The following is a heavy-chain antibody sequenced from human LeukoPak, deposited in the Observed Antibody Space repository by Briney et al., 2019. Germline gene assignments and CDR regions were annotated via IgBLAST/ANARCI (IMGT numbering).Heavy chain of an antibody. D-gene: IGHD3-16*01. J-gene: IGHJ5*02. Sequence: SGPTLVKPTQTLTLTCTFSGFSLTTRGVGVGWIRQPPGKAPEWLALIYWDDTELYRPSLKSRLTVTKDTSKNQVVLTMTNMDPVDTATYYCAHSGEVWGSFDPWGQGTLVTVSS. V-gene: IGHV2-5*02. CDR2: IYWDDTE. CDR3: AHSGEVWGSFDP. CDR1: GFSLTTRGVG.